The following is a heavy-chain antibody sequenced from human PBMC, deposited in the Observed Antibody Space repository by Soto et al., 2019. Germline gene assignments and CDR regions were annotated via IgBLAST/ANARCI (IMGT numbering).Heavy chain of an antibody. J-gene: IGHJ6*03. D-gene: IGHD3-9*01. CDR1: GGSISNFY. CDR3: ARTVLGPDLLADSFVDYYYYMDV. Sequence: QVQLQESGPGLVRPSETLSLTCTVSGGSISNFYWSWIRQPPGKGLEWIGYVYYTGSTSYNPSLKRRVTFSAGSSRGPFSLRLNSVTAADTAVYYCARTVLGPDLLADSFVDYYYYMDVWGQGTTVTVSS. CDR2: VYYTGST. V-gene: IGHV4-59*08.